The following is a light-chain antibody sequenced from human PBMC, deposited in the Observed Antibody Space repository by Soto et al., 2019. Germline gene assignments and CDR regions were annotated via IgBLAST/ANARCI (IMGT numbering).Light chain of an antibody. V-gene: IGKV1-5*01. J-gene: IGKJ2*01. CDR2: DAS. CDR3: QQYNGYPYT. CDR1: QSISSW. Sequence: DIQMTQSPSTLSASVGHRITITCRASQSISSWLAWYQQKPGKAPKLLIYDASSLESGVPSRFSGSGSGTEFTLTISSLQPDDFAIYYCQQYNGYPYTFGQGTKVDIK.